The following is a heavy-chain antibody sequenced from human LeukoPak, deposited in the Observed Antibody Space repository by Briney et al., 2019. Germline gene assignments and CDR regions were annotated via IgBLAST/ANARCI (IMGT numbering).Heavy chain of an antibody. Sequence: SETLSLTYTVSGGSISSYYWNWLRQPPGKGLEWIGYIYYSGSINYNPSLKSRVTISVDTSKNQFSLKLSSVTAADTAVYYCARGGRWLQEFDYWGQGTLVTVSS. V-gene: IGHV4-59*01. D-gene: IGHD5-24*01. CDR1: GGSISSYY. CDR3: ARGGRWLQEFDY. J-gene: IGHJ4*02. CDR2: IYYSGSI.